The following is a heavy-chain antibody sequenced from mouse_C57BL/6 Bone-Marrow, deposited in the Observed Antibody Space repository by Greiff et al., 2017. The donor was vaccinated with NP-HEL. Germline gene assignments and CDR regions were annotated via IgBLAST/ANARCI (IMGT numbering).Heavy chain of an antibody. Sequence: QVQLQQSGAELVKPGASVKLSCKASGYTFTSYWMHWVKQRPGQGLEWIGHINPSSGYTKYNQQFKGKATLTADKSSSTAYMQLSSLTYEDSAVYDCAGYRGSRGARAMDYWGQGTSVTVSS. D-gene: IGHD1-3*01. J-gene: IGHJ4*01. V-gene: IGHV1-7*01. CDR2: INPSSGYT. CDR3: AGYRGSRGARAMDY. CDR1: GYTFTSYW.